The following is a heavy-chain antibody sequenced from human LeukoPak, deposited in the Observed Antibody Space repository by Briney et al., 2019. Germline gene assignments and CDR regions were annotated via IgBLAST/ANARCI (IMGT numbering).Heavy chain of an antibody. J-gene: IGHJ4*02. CDR3: GRQGYTASYYFVDY. Sequence: PSETLSLTCTVSGGSISSYYWSWIRQPAGKGLEWIGRIYTSGSTNYNPSLKSRVTISVDKSKNQFSLKLSSVTAADTAVYYCGRQGYTASYYFVDYWSQGTLVTVSS. CDR1: GGSISSYY. CDR2: IYTSGST. V-gene: IGHV4-4*07. D-gene: IGHD3-10*01.